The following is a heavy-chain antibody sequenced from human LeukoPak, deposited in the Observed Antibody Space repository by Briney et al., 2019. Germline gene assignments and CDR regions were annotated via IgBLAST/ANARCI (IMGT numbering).Heavy chain of an antibody. Sequence: GASVTVSFTASVYTFTTYGISWVRQAPGQGREGRGWISVYNGKTNSAQKLQGRVTMPTDPSTSTVYMELRRLRSDDTALSYCARGRAGCSGGSCYQRQWKPFDYWGQGTLVTVSA. J-gene: IGHJ4*02. CDR3: ARGRAGCSGGSCYQRQWKPFDY. V-gene: IGHV1-18*01. CDR1: VYTFTTYG. D-gene: IGHD2-15*01. CDR2: ISVYNGKT.